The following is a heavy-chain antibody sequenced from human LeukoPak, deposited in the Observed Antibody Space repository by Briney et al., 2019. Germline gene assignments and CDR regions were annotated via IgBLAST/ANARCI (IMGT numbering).Heavy chain of an antibody. CDR2: TYYKSKWYN. CDR3: ARDPSGGFRWYFDL. V-gene: IGHV6-1*01. J-gene: IGHJ2*01. D-gene: IGHD2-15*01. Sequence: SQTLSLTCAISGHSVSSSSATWNWIRQSPSRGLEWLGRTYYKSKWYNDYAVSVKSRITISPDTSRNQFSLQLNSATPEDTAVYYCARDPSGGFRWYFDLWGRGTLVTVSS. CDR1: GHSVSSSSAT.